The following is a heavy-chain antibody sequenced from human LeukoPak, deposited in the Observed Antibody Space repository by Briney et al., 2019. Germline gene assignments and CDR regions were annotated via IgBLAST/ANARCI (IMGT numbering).Heavy chain of an antibody. V-gene: IGHV3-21*01. J-gene: IGHJ4*02. Sequence: GGSLRLSCAASGFTFSSYSMNWVRQAPEKGLEWVSSISSSSSYIYYADSVKGRFTISRDNAKNSLYLQMNSLRAEDTAVYYCARASSGYDFDYWGQGTLVTVSS. CDR1: GFTFSSYS. D-gene: IGHD3-22*01. CDR3: ARASSGYDFDY. CDR2: ISSSSSYI.